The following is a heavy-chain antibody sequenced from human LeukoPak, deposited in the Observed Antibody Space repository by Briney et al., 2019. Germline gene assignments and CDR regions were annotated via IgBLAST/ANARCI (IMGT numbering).Heavy chain of an antibody. D-gene: IGHD6-13*01. CDR3: AKDGMGSSWGPCDYFDY. Sequence: GGSLRLSCAASGFTFSSYAMSWVRQAPGKGLEWVSAISGSGGSTYYADSVKGRFTISRDNSKNTLYLQMNSLRAEDTAVYYCAKDGMGSSWGPCDYFDYWGQGTLVTVSS. CDR2: ISGSGGST. CDR1: GFTFSSYA. V-gene: IGHV3-23*01. J-gene: IGHJ4*02.